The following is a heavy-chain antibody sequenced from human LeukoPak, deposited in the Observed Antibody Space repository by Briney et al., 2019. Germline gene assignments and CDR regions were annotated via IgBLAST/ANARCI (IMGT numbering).Heavy chain of an antibody. V-gene: IGHV3-21*01. J-gene: IGHJ3*02. D-gene: IGHD5-12*01. Sequence: PGGSLRLSCAASGFTFSSYAMNWVRQAPGKGLEWVSFISTSSSYIYYTDSVKGRFTISRDNAKSSLYLQMNSLRAEDTAVYYCARDLRPFSGYDNLAFDIWGQGTMVTVSS. CDR1: GFTFSSYA. CDR3: ARDLRPFSGYDNLAFDI. CDR2: ISTSSSYI.